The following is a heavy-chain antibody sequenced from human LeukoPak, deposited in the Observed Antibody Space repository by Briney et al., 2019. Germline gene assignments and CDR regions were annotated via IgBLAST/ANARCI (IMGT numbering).Heavy chain of an antibody. Sequence: GGSVRLSCAASGFIFSSYAMSWLRQAAGNGLEWVLAITGSGGNTLYADSVKGRFIFARDTHKNTLYPQMNSLRADDTAVYYCAKDDRGGSGWRDYFDYWGQGTLVTVS. V-gene: IGHV3-23*01. CDR2: ITGSGGNT. J-gene: IGHJ4*02. D-gene: IGHD6-19*01. CDR3: AKDDRGGSGWRDYFDY. CDR1: GFIFSSYA.